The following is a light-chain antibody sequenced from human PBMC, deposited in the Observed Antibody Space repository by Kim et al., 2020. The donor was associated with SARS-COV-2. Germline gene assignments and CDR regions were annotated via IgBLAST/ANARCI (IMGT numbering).Light chain of an antibody. V-gene: IGLV1-47*01. J-gene: IGLJ3*02. Sequence: QKVSIHCAESNSNIGVNYVYWYQHLPGTAPKLLMSRNNQRPSGVPDRFSGFKSGTSAFLAISGLRSDDEAEYYCATWDDSLSVRWIFGGGTQLTVL. CDR2: RNN. CDR3: ATWDDSLSVRWI. CDR1: NSNIGVNY.